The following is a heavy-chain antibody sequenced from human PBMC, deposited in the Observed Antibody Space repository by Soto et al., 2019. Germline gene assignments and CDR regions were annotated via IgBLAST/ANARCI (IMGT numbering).Heavy chain of an antibody. J-gene: IGHJ3*02. CDR2: ISPYSENT. CDR1: GYTFTSHG. D-gene: IGHD2-15*01. Sequence: ASVNRSCKASGYTFTSHGISWVRQAPGQGLEWMGWISPYSENTKYAQNLQGSVTMTTDTSTSTAYMELRSLRADDTAAYYCAREGKGEYCSGGSCYSRRYAFAIWGQGTMVTVSS. CDR3: AREGKGEYCSGGSCYSRRYAFAI. V-gene: IGHV1-18*04.